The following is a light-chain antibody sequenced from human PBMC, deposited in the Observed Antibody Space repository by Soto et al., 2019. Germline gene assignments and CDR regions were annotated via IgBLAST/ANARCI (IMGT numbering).Light chain of an antibody. J-gene: IGKJ1*01. CDR3: MQGTHWPPT. CDR2: TVS. CDR1: QSVVYSDGNAY. Sequence: VVMPQSPPSLPVTLGQPASISCRSSQSVVYSDGNAYLNWFQQRPSQSPRRLIYTVSNRDSGVPDGSSGDGSGSDSMLEINKVEAVDVCIYYCMQGTHWPPTFGQGTKVDI. V-gene: IGKV2-30*01.